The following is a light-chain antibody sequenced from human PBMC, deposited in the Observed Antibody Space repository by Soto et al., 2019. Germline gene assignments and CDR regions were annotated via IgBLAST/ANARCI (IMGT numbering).Light chain of an antibody. V-gene: IGKV3-15*01. CDR3: QQYNNWPSIT. CDR2: GAS. Sequence: EIVMTQSPATLSVSPGERATLSCRASQSVSSNLAWYQQKPGQTPRLLMYGASTRATGIPARFSGSGSGTEFTLTISGLQSEDFAVYYCQQYNNWPSITFGQGTRLDIK. CDR1: QSVSSN. J-gene: IGKJ5*01.